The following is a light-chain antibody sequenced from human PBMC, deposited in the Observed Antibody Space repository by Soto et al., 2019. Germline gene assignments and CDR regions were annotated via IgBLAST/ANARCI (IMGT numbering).Light chain of an antibody. V-gene: IGKV3D-20*01. Sequence: DILLTQSPATLSLSPGERASLSCGPSQSIINNYLAWYQQKPGLAPRLLIYDTSKRATGIPDRFSGSGSGTDSTLTISRLEPEDFAVYYCQQYGSLITFGGGTKV. CDR3: QQYGSLIT. J-gene: IGKJ4*01. CDR1: QSIINNY. CDR2: DTS.